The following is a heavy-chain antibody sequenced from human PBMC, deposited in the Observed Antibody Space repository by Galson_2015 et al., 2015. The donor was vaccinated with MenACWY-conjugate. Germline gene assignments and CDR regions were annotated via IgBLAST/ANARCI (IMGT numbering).Heavy chain of an antibody. CDR2: IYYSGST. J-gene: IGHJ5*02. CDR1: GGSISSSSYY. CDR3: ARHISSGWTIRWFDP. D-gene: IGHD6-19*01. V-gene: IGHV4-39*01. Sequence: ETLSLTCTVSGGSISSSSYYWGWIRPPPGQGLEWIGSIYYSGSTYYNPSLKSRVTISVDTSKNQFSLKLSSVTAADTAVYYCARHISSGWTIRWFDPWGQGTLVTVSS.